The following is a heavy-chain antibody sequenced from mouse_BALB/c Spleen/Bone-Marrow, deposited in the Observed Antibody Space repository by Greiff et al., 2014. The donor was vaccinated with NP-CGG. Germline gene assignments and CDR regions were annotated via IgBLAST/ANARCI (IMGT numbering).Heavy chain of an antibody. Sequence: EVKLVESGAELVKPGASVKLSCTASGFNIKDTYMHWVKQRPEQGLEWIGGIDPANGNTKYDPKFQGKATITADISSNTAYLQLSSLTSEDTAVYYCARWEYYAMDYWGQGTSVTVSS. D-gene: IGHD4-1*01. CDR3: ARWEYYAMDY. V-gene: IGHV14-3*02. CDR1: GFNIKDTY. J-gene: IGHJ4*01. CDR2: IDPANGNT.